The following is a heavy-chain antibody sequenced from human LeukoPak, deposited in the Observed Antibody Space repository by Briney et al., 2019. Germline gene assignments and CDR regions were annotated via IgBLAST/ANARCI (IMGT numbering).Heavy chain of an antibody. CDR3: ARDIPSIAAAGMNDY. CDR1: GYTFTSYG. J-gene: IGHJ4*02. D-gene: IGHD6-13*01. V-gene: IGHV1-18*01. Sequence: ASVTVSCKASGYTFTSYGISWVRPAPGQGLEWMGWISAYNGNTNYAQKLQGRVTMTTDTSTSTAYMELRSLRSDDTAVYYCARDIPSIAAAGMNDYWGQGTLVTVSS. CDR2: ISAYNGNT.